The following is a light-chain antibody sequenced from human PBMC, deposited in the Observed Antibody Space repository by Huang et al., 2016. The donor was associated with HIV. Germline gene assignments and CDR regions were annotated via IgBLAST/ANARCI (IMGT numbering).Light chain of an antibody. V-gene: IGKV3-15*01. CDR2: ATS. Sequence: EIVMTQSPDTLSVSPGERATLSCRASQSVRDKLAWYQQKPGQAPSLLLQATSTRAAGVPARFSGSGSGTEFTLTISSLQSEDCGVYYCQQYESWPPLTFGGGTKVEIK. CDR3: QQYESWPPLT. J-gene: IGKJ4*01. CDR1: QSVRDK.